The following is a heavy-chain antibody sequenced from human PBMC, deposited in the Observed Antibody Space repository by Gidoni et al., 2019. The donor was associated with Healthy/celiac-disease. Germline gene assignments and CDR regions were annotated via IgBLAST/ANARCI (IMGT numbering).Heavy chain of an antibody. V-gene: IGHV5-51*03. CDR3: ARLNCSGGSCYANFDY. CDR1: GYSFTSYW. J-gene: IGHJ4*02. D-gene: IGHD2-15*01. Sequence: EVQLVQSGAEVKKPGESLKISCKGSGYSFTSYWIGWVRQMPGKGLEWMGIIYPGDSDTRYSPSFQGQVTISADKSISTAYLQWSSLKASDTAMYYCARLNCSGGSCYANFDYWGQGTLVTVSS. CDR2: IYPGDSDT.